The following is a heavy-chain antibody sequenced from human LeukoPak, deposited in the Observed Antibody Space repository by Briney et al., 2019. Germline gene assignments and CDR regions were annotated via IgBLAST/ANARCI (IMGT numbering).Heavy chain of an antibody. J-gene: IGHJ4*02. D-gene: IGHD2-2*01. CDR3: SKDPHARVPAGVLH. CDR2: ISGSGGSI. V-gene: IGHV3-23*01. CDR1: EFTFSIYA. Sequence: RAGGSLRLSCVASEFTFSIYAMNWVRQAPGKGLEWVSGISGSGGSIYYADSVKGRFTISRDNSKNTLYLQMNSLRAEDTAVYYCSKDPHARVPAGVLHWGQGTLVTVSS.